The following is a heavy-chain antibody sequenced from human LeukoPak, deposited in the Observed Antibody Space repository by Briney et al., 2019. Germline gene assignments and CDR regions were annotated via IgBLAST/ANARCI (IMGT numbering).Heavy chain of an antibody. CDR1: GGSISSYY. J-gene: IGHJ3*02. Sequence: PSETLSLTCTVSGGSISSYYWSWIRQPPGKGLEWIGYIYYSGSTNYNPSLKSRVTISVDTSKNQFSLKLSSVTAADMAVYYCAAFLLQQINVFDIWGQGTMVTVSS. D-gene: IGHD1-1*01. CDR3: AAFLLQQINVFDI. CDR2: IYYSGST. V-gene: IGHV4-59*08.